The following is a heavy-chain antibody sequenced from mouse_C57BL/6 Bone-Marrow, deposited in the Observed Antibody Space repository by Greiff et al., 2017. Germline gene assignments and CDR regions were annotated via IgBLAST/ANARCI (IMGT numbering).Heavy chain of an antibody. CDR3: VREGKITTVVATDYFDY. J-gene: IGHJ2*01. CDR1: GFTFNTYA. D-gene: IGHD1-1*01. V-gene: IGHV10-3*01. Sequence: EVKLMESGGGLVQPKGSLKLSCAASGFTFNTYAMHWVRQAPGKGLEWVARIRSKSSNYATYYADSVKDRFTISRDDSQSMLYLQMNNLKTEDTAMNYCVREGKITTVVATDYFDYWGQGTTLTVSS. CDR2: IRSKSSNYAT.